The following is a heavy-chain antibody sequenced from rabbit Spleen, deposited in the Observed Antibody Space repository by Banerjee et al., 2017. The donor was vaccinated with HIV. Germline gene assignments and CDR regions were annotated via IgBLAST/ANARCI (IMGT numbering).Heavy chain of an antibody. CDR2: IDPVFGVT. D-gene: IGHD4-1*01. J-gene: IGHJ3*01. CDR1: GFDFSSYG. CDR3: VRDVGSSGWGSRLDL. Sequence: LVESGGGLVQPGGSLKLSCKASGFDFSSYGVTWVRQAPGKGLEWIGYIDPVFGVTYYASWVNGRFSISRENTQNTVDLQLNSLTAADTATYFCVRDVGSSGWGSRLDLWGPGTLVTVS. V-gene: IGHV1S47*01.